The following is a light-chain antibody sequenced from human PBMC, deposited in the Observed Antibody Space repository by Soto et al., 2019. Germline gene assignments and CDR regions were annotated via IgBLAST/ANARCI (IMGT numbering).Light chain of an antibody. CDR2: GAS. CDR1: QSVSSN. J-gene: IGKJ4*01. V-gene: IGKV3-15*01. CDR3: QQYNNWPPLT. Sequence: EIVMTQSPATLSVSPGERATRSCRASQSVSSNLAWYQQKPGQAPRLLIYGASTRATGIPARFSGSGSGTEFTLTISSLQSEDFAVYYCQQYNNWPPLTFGGGTK.